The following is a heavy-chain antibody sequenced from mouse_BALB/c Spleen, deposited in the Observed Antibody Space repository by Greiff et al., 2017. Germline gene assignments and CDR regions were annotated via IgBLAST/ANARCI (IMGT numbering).Heavy chain of an antibody. CDR2: IYPGNGDT. D-gene: IGHD1-1*01. J-gene: IGHJ1*01. CDR1: GYTFTSYN. Sequence: QVQLQQPGAELVKPGASVKMSCKASGYTFTSYNMHWVKQTPGQGLEWIGAIYPGNGDTSYNQKFKGKATLTADKSSSTAYMQLSSLTSEDSAVYYCASALRTGYWYFDVWGAGTTVTVSS. V-gene: IGHV1-12*01. CDR3: ASALRTGYWYFDV.